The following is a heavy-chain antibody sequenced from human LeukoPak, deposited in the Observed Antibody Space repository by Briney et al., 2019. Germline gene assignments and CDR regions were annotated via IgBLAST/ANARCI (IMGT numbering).Heavy chain of an antibody. D-gene: IGHD1-26*01. CDR2: INPNSGGT. CDR1: GYTFTGYY. J-gene: IGHJ4*02. Sequence: GASVKVSCKASGYTFTGYYMHWVRQAPGRGLEWMGRINPNSGGTNYAQKFQGRVTMTRDTSISTAYMELSRLRSDDTAVYYCARDSSGSYCADYWGQGTLVTVSS. V-gene: IGHV1-2*06. CDR3: ARDSSGSYCADY.